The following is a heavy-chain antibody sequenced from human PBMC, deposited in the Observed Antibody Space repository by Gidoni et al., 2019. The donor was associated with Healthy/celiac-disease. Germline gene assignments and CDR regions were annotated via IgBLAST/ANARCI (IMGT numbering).Heavy chain of an antibody. CDR1: GGPLSSGSYY. CDR2: IYTSGST. J-gene: IGHJ2*01. V-gene: IGHV4-61*02. D-gene: IGHD5-12*01. CDR3: ARRGRWLQFGYFDL. Sequence: QVQLQESGPGLVKPSQTLSLTCTVSGGPLSSGSYYWSWIRQPAGKGLEWIGRIYTSGSTNYNPSLKSRVTISVDTSKNQFSLKLSSVTAADTAVYYCARRGRWLQFGYFDLWGRGTLVTVSS.